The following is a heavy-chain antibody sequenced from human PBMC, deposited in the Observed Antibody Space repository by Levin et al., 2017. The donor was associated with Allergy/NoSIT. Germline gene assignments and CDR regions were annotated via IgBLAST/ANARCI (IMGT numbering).Heavy chain of an antibody. CDR1: GFTFSDYY. Sequence: PGGSLRLSCAASGFTFSDYYMSWIRQAPGKGLEWVSYISSSGSTIYYADSVKGRFTISRDNAKNSLYLQMNSLRAEDTAVYYCASEPYCSSTSCYDNPFLKHFDYWGQGTLVTVSS. CDR2: ISSSGSTI. V-gene: IGHV3-11*01. D-gene: IGHD2-2*01. CDR3: ASEPYCSSTSCYDNPFLKHFDY. J-gene: IGHJ4*02.